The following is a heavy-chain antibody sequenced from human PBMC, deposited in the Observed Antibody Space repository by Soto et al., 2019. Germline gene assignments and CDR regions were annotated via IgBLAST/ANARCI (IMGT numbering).Heavy chain of an antibody. CDR1: GFTFSSYG. D-gene: IGHD2-2*01. Sequence: PGGSLRLSCAASGFTFSSYGMHWVHQAPGKGLAWVAVISYDGSNKYYADSVKGRFTISRDNSKNTLYLQMNSLRAEDTAVYYCAKDMGSGDCISTSCYSYYGMDVWGQGTTVTVSS. CDR2: ISYDGSNK. J-gene: IGHJ6*02. V-gene: IGHV3-30*18. CDR3: AKDMGSGDCISTSCYSYYGMDV.